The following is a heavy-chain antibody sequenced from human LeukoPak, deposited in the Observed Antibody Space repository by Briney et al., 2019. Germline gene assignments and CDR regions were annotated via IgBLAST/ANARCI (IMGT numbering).Heavy chain of an antibody. D-gene: IGHD1-26*01. J-gene: IGHJ4*02. CDR1: GFTFSSYD. Sequence: GGSLRLSCAASGFTFSSYDMHWVRQAPGKGLEWVAFIRYDGSNKYYADSVKGRFTISRDNSKNTLYLQMNSLRAEDTAVYYCAKDFHLGATYYFDYWGQGTLVTVSS. V-gene: IGHV3-30*02. CDR3: AKDFHLGATYYFDY. CDR2: IRYDGSNK.